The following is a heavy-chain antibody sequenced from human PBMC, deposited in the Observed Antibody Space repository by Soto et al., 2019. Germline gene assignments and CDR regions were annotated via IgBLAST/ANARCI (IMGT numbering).Heavy chain of an antibody. J-gene: IGHJ4*02. CDR2: ISYDGSDK. CDR1: GFTFSSSA. Sequence: QVPLVESGGGVVQPGTSLRLSCAASGFTFSSSAMHWVRQAPGKGLEWVAIISYDGSDKHYGDSLEGRFTISRDNSKNTLFLQMNSLRPDDTAIYYCAKDNPTIAYWGQGTLVTVSS. CDR3: AKDNPTIAY. V-gene: IGHV3-30*18.